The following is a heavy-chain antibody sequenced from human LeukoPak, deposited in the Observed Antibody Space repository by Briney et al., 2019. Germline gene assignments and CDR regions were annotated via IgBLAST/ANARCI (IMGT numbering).Heavy chain of an antibody. J-gene: IGHJ4*02. CDR3: ARDRGSQYSFDY. D-gene: IGHD2-21*01. V-gene: IGHV4-34*01. Sequence: SETLSLTCAVYGGSFSGYYWSWIRQPPGKGLEWIGEINHSGSTNYNPSLKSRVTISVDTSMNQFSLKLSSVTAAYTAVYYCARDRGSQYSFDYWGQGTLVTVSS. CDR1: GGSFSGYY. CDR2: INHSGST.